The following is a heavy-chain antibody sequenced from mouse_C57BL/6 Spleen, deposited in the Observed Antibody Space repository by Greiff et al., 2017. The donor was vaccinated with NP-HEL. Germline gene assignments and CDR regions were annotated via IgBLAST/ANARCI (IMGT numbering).Heavy chain of an antibody. CDR1: GYTFTSYW. D-gene: IGHD1-1*01. J-gene: IGHJ2*01. CDR3: ARLGYYGGFDY. Sequence: QVQLQQPGAELVMPGASVKLSCKASGYTFTSYWMHWVKQRPGQGLEWIGEIDPSDSYTNYNQKFKGKSTLTVDKSSSTAYMQLSSLTSEDSAVYYCARLGYYGGFDYWGQGTTLTVSS. V-gene: IGHV1-69*01. CDR2: IDPSDSYT.